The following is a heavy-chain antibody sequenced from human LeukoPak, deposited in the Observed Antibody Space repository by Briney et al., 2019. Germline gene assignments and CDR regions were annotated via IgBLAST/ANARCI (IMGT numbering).Heavy chain of an antibody. J-gene: IGHJ4*02. D-gene: IGHD3-3*01. CDR1: GFTFSSYA. Sequence: GGSLRLSCAASGFTFSSYAMSWVRQAPGEGLEWVSAISGSGGSTYYADSVKGRFTISRDNSKNTLYLQMNSLRAEDTAVYYCAKEPTYYDFWSGYPPDYWGQGTLVTVSS. V-gene: IGHV3-23*01. CDR3: AKEPTYYDFWSGYPPDY. CDR2: ISGSGGST.